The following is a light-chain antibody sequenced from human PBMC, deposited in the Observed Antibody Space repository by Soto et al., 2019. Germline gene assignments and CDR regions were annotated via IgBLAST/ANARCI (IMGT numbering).Light chain of an antibody. V-gene: IGLV2-14*01. J-gene: IGLJ1*01. CDR1: SSDVGGYNY. Sequence: QSALTQPASVSGSPGQSITISCNGSSSDVGGYNYVSWYQHHPGKAPKLIIFEVTNRPSGVSNRFSGSKSGNTASLTISGLQAEDEADYYCSSLTSSSTRGVFGTGTKLTVL. CDR2: EVT. CDR3: SSLTSSSTRGV.